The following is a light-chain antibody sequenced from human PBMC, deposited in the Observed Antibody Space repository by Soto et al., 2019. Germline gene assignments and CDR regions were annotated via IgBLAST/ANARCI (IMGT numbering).Light chain of an antibody. V-gene: IGKV3-15*01. CDR2: GAS. CDR3: QHYNNWPYT. J-gene: IGKJ2*01. Sequence: EIVMTQSPATLSVYPGERATLSCRASQSVSSNLAWYQQKPGQAPRLLIYGASTRATGIPARFSGSRSGTEFTLTISRLQSEDFAVYYCQHYNNWPYTFGQGTKLEIK. CDR1: QSVSSN.